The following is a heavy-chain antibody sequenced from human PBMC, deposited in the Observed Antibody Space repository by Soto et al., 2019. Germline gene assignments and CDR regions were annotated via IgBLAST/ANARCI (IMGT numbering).Heavy chain of an antibody. CDR3: ARAGGPTVTTYYYYYYMDV. CDR2: IYYSGST. J-gene: IGHJ6*03. V-gene: IGHV4-31*03. D-gene: IGHD4-17*01. CDR1: GGSISSGGYY. Sequence: SETLSLTCTVSGGSISSGGYYWSWIRQHPGKGLEWIGYIYYSGSTYYNPSLKSRVTISVDTSKNQFSLKLSSVTAADTAVYYCARAGGPTVTTYYYYYYMDVWGKGTTVTVSS.